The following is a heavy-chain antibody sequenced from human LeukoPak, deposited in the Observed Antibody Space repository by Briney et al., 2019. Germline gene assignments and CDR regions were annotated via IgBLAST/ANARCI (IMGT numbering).Heavy chain of an antibody. D-gene: IGHD6-25*01. CDR1: GGSISSYY. Sequence: SETLSLTCTVSGGSISSYYWSWIRQPAGKGLEWIGRIYTSGSTNYNPFLKSRVTMSVDTSKNQFSLKLSSVTAADTAVYYCAREGRTPISGDWFDPWGQGTLVTVSS. V-gene: IGHV4-4*07. J-gene: IGHJ5*02. CDR2: IYTSGST. CDR3: AREGRTPISGDWFDP.